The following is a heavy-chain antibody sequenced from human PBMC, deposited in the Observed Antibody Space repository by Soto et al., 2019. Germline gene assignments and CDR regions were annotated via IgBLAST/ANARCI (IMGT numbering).Heavy chain of an antibody. J-gene: IGHJ5*02. CDR1: GGSIIRSIYY. D-gene: IGHD2-2*01. Sequence: VTLSLTWTVCGGSIIRSIYYWGWIRQPPGKGLEWIGIIYYSWSTYYNPSLKSRVAISVDTSKNQFSLKLSSVTAADTAAYYWARRGVPAASRWFDPWGQGPLVTFPS. CDR2: IYYSWST. CDR3: ARRGVPAASRWFDP. V-gene: IGHV4-39*01.